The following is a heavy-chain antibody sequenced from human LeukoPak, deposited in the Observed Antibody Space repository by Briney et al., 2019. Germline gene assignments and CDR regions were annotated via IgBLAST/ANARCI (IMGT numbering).Heavy chain of an antibody. D-gene: IGHD2-15*01. J-gene: IGHJ4*02. Sequence: SETLSLTCTVSGGSVSTYYWNWIRQPPGKGLEWIGYIYYSGNTNCNPSLKSRLTISVDTSNNQFSLKLSSVTAADTAVYYCASTSGYCSGGNCYSAFDYWGQGTLVTVSS. CDR1: GGSVSTYY. V-gene: IGHV4-59*02. CDR2: IYYSGNT. CDR3: ASTSGYCSGGNCYSAFDY.